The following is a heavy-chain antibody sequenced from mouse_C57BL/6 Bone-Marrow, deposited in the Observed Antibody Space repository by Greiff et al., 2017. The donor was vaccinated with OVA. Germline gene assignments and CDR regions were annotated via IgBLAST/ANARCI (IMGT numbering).Heavy chain of an antibody. J-gene: IGHJ2*01. V-gene: IGHV10-1*01. D-gene: IGHD2-1*01. CDR3: VRTDYGNYFDY. CDR2: IRSKSNNYAT. Sequence: EVKLVESGGGLVKPGGSLKLSCAASGFTFSDYGMHWVRQAPGKGLEWVARIRSKSNNYATYYADSVKDRFTISRDDSESMLYLQMNNLKTEDTAMYYCVRTDYGNYFDYWGQGTTLTVSS. CDR1: GFTFSDYG.